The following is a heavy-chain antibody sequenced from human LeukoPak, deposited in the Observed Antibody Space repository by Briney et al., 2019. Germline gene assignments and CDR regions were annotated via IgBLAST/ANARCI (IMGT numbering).Heavy chain of an antibody. V-gene: IGHV4-34*01. Sequence: SETLSLTCAVYGDSFSGYYWSWIRQPPGKGLEWIAEINHRGSTHYNPSLKSRVNISVDTSKNQFSLNLDSVTAADTAVYYCARSWAGMYYPFYYFDFWGQGTLVSVSS. J-gene: IGHJ4*02. CDR2: INHRGST. CDR1: GDSFSGYY. D-gene: IGHD1-26*01. CDR3: ARSWAGMYYPFYYFDF.